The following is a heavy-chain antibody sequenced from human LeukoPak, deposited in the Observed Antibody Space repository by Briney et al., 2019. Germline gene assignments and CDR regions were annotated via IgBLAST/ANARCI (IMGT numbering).Heavy chain of an antibody. Sequence: GASVKVSCKASGYTFTGYYMHWVRQAPGQGLEWMGWINPNSGGTNYAQKFQGRVTMTRDTSISTAYMELSRLRSDDTAVYHCAREPIYSSGWYLGYWGQGTLVTVSS. CDR2: INPNSGGT. CDR3: AREPIYSSGWYLGY. D-gene: IGHD6-19*01. V-gene: IGHV1-2*02. CDR1: GYTFTGYY. J-gene: IGHJ4*02.